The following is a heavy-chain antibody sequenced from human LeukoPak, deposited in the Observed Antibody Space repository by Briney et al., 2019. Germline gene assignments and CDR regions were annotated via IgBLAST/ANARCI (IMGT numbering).Heavy chain of an antibody. V-gene: IGHV1-18*01. CDR3: ARDNPILAAAGTDGY. J-gene: IGHJ4*02. D-gene: IGHD6-13*01. CDR1: GYTFTSYG. CDR2: ISAYNGNT. Sequence: AASVKVSCKASGYTFTSYGISWVRQAPGQGLEWMGWISAYNGNTNYAQKLQGRVTMTTDTSTSTAYMELRSLRSDDTAVYYCARDNPILAAAGTDGYWGQGTLVTVSS.